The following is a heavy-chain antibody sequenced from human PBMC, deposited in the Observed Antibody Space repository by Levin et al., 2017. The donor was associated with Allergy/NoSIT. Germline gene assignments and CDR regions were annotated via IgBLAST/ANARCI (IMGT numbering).Heavy chain of an antibody. Sequence: GGSLRLSCAASGFTFSSYAMHWVRQAPGKGLEWVAVISYDGSNKYYADSVKGRFTISRDNSKNTLYLQMNSLRAEDTAVYYCARVGGPLFDYWGQGTLVTVSS. CDR2: ISYDGSNK. CDR1: GFTFSSYA. J-gene: IGHJ4*02. V-gene: IGHV3-30-3*01. D-gene: IGHD2-15*01. CDR3: ARVGGPLFDY.